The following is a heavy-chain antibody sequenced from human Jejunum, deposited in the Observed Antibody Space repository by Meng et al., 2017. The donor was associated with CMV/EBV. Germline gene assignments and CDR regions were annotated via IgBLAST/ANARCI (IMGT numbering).Heavy chain of an antibody. CDR1: GGSVSSGSYY. D-gene: IGHD1-1*01. CDR3: ARGTWAAAPSDY. V-gene: IGHV4-61*03. J-gene: IGHJ4*02. Sequence: VAGGSVSSGSYYWSWIRQPPGKGLEFIGYIYYNGNTNYNPSLMRRVTISLDTSQNHFSLKLTSVTAADTAVYYCARGTWAAAPSDYWGQGFLVTVSS. CDR2: IYYNGNT.